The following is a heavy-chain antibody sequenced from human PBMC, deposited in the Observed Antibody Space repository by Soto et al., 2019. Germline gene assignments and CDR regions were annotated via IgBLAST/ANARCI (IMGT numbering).Heavy chain of an antibody. Sequence: EVQLLESGGGLVQPGGSLRLSCAASGFTFSSYAMSWVRQAPGKGLEWVSAISGSGGSTYYADSVKGRFTISRDNAKNRLYLQMNSLRAEDTAVDYCAKLNSKHTSLGYCSGGSCYSNYFDYWGQGTLVTVSS. V-gene: IGHV3-23*01. CDR2: ISGSGGST. J-gene: IGHJ4*02. D-gene: IGHD2-15*01. CDR3: AKLNSKHTSLGYCSGGSCYSNYFDY. CDR1: GFTFSSYA.